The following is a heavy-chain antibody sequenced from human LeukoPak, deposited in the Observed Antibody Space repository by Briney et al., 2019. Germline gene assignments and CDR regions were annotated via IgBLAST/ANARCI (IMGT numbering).Heavy chain of an antibody. CDR1: GYSFTSYW. Sequence: GKSLKISCKGSGYSFTSYWIGWVRQMPGKGLEWMGIIYPGDSDTRYSPSFQGQVTISADKSISTAYLQWSSLKASDTAMYYCARRFTDYDFWSGFYWFDPWGQGTLVTVSS. D-gene: IGHD3-3*01. V-gene: IGHV5-51*01. J-gene: IGHJ5*02. CDR3: ARRFTDYDFWSGFYWFDP. CDR2: IYPGDSDT.